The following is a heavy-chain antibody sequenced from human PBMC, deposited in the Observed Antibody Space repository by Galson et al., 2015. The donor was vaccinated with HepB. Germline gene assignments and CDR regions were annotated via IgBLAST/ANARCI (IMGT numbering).Heavy chain of an antibody. J-gene: IGHJ4*02. CDR3: TTELMGGFPY. D-gene: IGHD1-26*01. V-gene: IGHV3-15*07. CDR1: GFTFSNAW. Sequence: SLRLSCAASGFTFSNAWMNWVRQAPGKGLEWVGRIKSNTYGGTTDYAAPVKGRFTVSRDDSENTLYLQMNSLETEDTAVYYCTTELMGGFPYWGQGTLVTVSS. CDR2: IKSNTYGGTT.